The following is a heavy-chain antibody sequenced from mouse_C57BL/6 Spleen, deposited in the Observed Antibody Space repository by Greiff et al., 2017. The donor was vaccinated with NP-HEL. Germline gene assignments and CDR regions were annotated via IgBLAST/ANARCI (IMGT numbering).Heavy chain of an antibody. CDR1: GYAFSSYW. Sequence: VQLQQSGAELVKPGASVKISCKASGYAFSSYWMNWVKQRPGKGLEWIGQIYPGDGDTNYNGKFKGKATLTADKSSSTAYMQLSSLTSEDSAVYFCARWGDCYWYFDVWGTGTTVTVSS. CDR3: ARWGDCYWYFDV. D-gene: IGHD3-3*01. CDR2: IYPGDGDT. J-gene: IGHJ1*03. V-gene: IGHV1-80*01.